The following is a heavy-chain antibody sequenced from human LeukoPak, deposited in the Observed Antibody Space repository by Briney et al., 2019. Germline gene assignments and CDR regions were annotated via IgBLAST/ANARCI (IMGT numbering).Heavy chain of an antibody. CDR3: ARPGRGYCSGGSCYPTPFDY. CDR1: XSSFTSYW. CDR2: IYPGDSDT. Sequence: SFKGSXSSFTSYWIGWVRPMAGKGLEXMGIIYPGDSDTRYSQSFQGQVTISADKSISTAYLQWSSLKASDTAMYYCARPGRGYCSGGSCYPTPFDYWGQGTLVTVSS. J-gene: IGHJ4*02. V-gene: IGHV5-51*01. D-gene: IGHD2-15*01.